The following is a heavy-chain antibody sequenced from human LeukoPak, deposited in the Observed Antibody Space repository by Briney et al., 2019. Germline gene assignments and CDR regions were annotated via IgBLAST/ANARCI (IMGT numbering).Heavy chain of an antibody. D-gene: IGHD4-11*01. CDR3: ARGAATPTH. V-gene: IGHV4-59*01. CDR2: IYYSGST. Sequence: SETLSLTCTVSGGSISSYYWSWIRQPPGKGLEWIGYIYYSGSTNYNPSLKSRVTISVDTSKNQFSLKLSSVTAAGTAVYYCARGAATPTHWGQGTLVTVSS. CDR1: GGSISSYY. J-gene: IGHJ4*02.